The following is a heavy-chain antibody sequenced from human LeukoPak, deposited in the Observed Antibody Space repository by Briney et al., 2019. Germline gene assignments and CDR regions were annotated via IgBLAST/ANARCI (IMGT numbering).Heavy chain of an antibody. Sequence: ASVKVSCKASGYTFSSYGITWVRQAPGQGLEWMGWISAYNGNTNYAQKLQGRVTMTTDTSTSTAYMELRSLRSDDTAVYYCARGLGTVPAARIDYWAQGTVVIVSS. CDR2: ISAYNGNT. CDR1: GYTFSSYG. CDR3: ARGLGTVPAARIDY. V-gene: IGHV1-18*01. J-gene: IGHJ4*02. D-gene: IGHD2-2*01.